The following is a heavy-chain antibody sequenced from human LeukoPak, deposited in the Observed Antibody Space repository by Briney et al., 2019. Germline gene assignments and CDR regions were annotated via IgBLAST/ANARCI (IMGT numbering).Heavy chain of an antibody. Sequence: PGGSLRLSCAASGFTFSSYWMNWVRQAPGKGLVWVSRIASDGSSTTYADSVKGRFSISRDNAKNTLYLQMNSLRVEDTAVYYCARSQSREQQLVGGWFDPWGQGTLVTVSS. J-gene: IGHJ5*02. CDR2: IASDGSST. CDR3: ARSQSREQQLVGGWFDP. CDR1: GFTFSSYW. D-gene: IGHD6-13*01. V-gene: IGHV3-74*01.